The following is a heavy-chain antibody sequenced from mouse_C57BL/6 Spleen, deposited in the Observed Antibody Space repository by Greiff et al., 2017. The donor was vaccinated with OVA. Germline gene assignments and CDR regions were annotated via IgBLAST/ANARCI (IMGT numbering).Heavy chain of an antibody. CDR2: ISSGGSYT. J-gene: IGHJ2*01. V-gene: IGHV5-6*01. CDR1: GFTFSSYG. Sequence: EVHLVESGGDLVKPGGSLKLSCAASGFTFSSYGMSWVRQTPDKRLEWVATISSGGSYTYYPDSVKGRFTISRDNAKNTLYLQMSSLKSEDTAMYYCARQKSQFNYFDYWGQGTTLTVSS. CDR3: ARQKSQFNYFDY.